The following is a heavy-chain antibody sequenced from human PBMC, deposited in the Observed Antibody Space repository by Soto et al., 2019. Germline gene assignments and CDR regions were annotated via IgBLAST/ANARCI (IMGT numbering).Heavy chain of an antibody. J-gene: IGHJ4*02. CDR3: AKDPQAWSGPYYFDY. CDR1: GFTFDDYA. D-gene: IGHD3-3*01. V-gene: IGHV3-9*01. CDR2: ISWNSGNI. Sequence: PGGSLRLSCAASGFTFDDYAMHWVRQAPGKGPEWVSGISWNSGNIVYADSVKGRFTISRDNAKNSLYLQMNSLRPGDTALYYCAKDPQAWSGPYYFDYWGQGXLVTVSS.